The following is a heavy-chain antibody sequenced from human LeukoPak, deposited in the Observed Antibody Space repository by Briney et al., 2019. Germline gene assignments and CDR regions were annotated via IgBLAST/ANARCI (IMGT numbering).Heavy chain of an antibody. CDR3: ARLALYDTLTLDYFDY. J-gene: IGHJ4*02. D-gene: IGHD3-22*01. CDR2: IYYSGST. V-gene: IGHV4-59*08. CDR1: GGSISSYY. Sequence: SETLSLTCTVSGGSISSYYWSWIRQPPGKGLEWIGYIYYSGSTNYNPSLKSRVTISVDTSKNQFSLKLSSVTAADTAVYYCARLALYDTLTLDYFDYWGQGTLVTVSS.